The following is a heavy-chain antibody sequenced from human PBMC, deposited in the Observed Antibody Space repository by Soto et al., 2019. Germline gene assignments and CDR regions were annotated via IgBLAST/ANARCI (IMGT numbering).Heavy chain of an antibody. CDR3: ASLGAAMVLRFDP. CDR1: GFTLTSFW. Sequence: EVQLVESGGGLVQPGGSLRLSCAASGFTLTSFWMTWVRQAPGKGLEWVANINQDGSQTYYVDSVKGRFTISRDNAKNSLSLQMISLRDEDTAMYYCASLGAAMVLRFDPWGQGTLVTVSS. J-gene: IGHJ5*02. CDR2: INQDGSQT. V-gene: IGHV3-7*01. D-gene: IGHD5-18*01.